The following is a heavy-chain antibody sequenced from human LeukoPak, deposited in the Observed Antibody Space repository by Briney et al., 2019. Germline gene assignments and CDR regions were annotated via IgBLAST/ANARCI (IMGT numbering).Heavy chain of an antibody. J-gene: IGHJ4*02. Sequence: ASVKVSCKASGYTFTSYGISWVRQAPGQGLEWMGIINPSGGSTSYAQKFQGRVTMTRDTSTSTVYMEMSSLRSEDTAVYYCARAGPRGETAMVLTYWGQGTLVTVSS. V-gene: IGHV1-46*01. CDR1: GYTFTSYG. D-gene: IGHD5-18*01. CDR3: ARAGPRGETAMVLTY. CDR2: INPSGGST.